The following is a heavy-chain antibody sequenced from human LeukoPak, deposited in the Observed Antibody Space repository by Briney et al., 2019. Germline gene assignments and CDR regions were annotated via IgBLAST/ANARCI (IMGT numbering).Heavy chain of an antibody. CDR3: ARERRIAAAGTGDY. D-gene: IGHD6-13*01. J-gene: IGHJ4*02. Sequence: PGGSLRLSCAASGFTFSSYWMSWVRQAPGKGLEWVAYIKQDGSEKYYVDSVKGRFTISRDNAKNSLYLQMNSLRAEDTAVYYCARERRIAAAGTGDYWGQGTLVTVSS. CDR2: IKQDGSEK. V-gene: IGHV3-7*05. CDR1: GFTFSSYW.